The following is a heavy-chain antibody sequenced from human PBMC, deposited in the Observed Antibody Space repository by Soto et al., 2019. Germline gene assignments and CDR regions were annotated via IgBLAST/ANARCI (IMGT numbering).Heavy chain of an antibody. D-gene: IGHD3-22*01. CDR2: IYPADSDA. V-gene: IGHV5-51*01. J-gene: IGHJ3*02. CDR3: ARPHTYYYDSSGSLHDAFDI. CDR1: GYSFTSYW. Sequence: GESLKISCKGSGYSFTSYWIGWVRQMPGKGLEWMGIIYPADSDARYSPSFQGQVTISADKSISTAYLQWSSLKASDTAMYYCARPHTYYYDSSGSLHDAFDIWGQGTLVTVSS.